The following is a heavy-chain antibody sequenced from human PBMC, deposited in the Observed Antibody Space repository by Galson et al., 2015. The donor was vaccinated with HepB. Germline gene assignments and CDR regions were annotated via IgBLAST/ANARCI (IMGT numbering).Heavy chain of an antibody. J-gene: IGHJ4*02. CDR3: VKDLDYSEYSSSSNY. CDR1: GFTFSSYA. V-gene: IGHV3-64D*06. Sequence: SLRLSCAASGFTFSSYAMHWVRQAPGKGLEYVSAISSNGGSTYYADSVKGRFTISRDNSKNTLYLQMSSLRAEDTAVYYCVKDLDYSEYSSSSNYWGQGTLVTVSS. CDR2: ISSNGGST. D-gene: IGHD6-6*01.